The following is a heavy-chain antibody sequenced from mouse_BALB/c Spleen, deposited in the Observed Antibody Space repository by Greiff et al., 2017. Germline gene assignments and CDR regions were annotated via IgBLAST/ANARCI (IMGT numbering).Heavy chain of an antibody. J-gene: IGHJ2*01. Sequence: EVKLMESGGGLVQPGGSMKLSCVASGFTFSNYWMNWVRQSPEKGLEWVAEIRLKSNNYATHYAESVKGRFTISRDDSKSSVYLQMNNLRAEDTGIYYCTRLLLYYFDYWGQGTTLTVSS. CDR1: GFTFSNYW. D-gene: IGHD1-1*01. CDR3: TRLLLYYFDY. CDR2: IRLKSNNYAT. V-gene: IGHV6-6*02.